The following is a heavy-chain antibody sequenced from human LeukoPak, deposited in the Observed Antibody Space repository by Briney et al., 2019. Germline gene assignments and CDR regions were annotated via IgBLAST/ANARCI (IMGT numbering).Heavy chain of an antibody. V-gene: IGHV5-51*01. CDR1: GYSFTSYW. CDR3: ARHTLPGSFFAPFDY. D-gene: IGHD2-15*01. Sequence: GESLKISCKGSGYSFTSYWIGWVRQMPGKGLEWMGIIYPGDSDTRYSPSFQGQVTISADKSISTAYLQWSSLKASDTAMYYCARHTLPGSFFAPFDYWGQGTLVTVSS. CDR2: IYPGDSDT. J-gene: IGHJ4*02.